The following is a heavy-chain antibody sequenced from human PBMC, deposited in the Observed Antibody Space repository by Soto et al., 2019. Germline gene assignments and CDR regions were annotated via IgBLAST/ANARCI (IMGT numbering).Heavy chain of an antibody. J-gene: IGHJ6*03. Sequence: EVQLVESGGGLVQPGGSLRLSCAASGFTFSSYAMHWVRQAPGKGLEYVSAISSNGGSTYYANSVKGSFTISRDNSKNTLYLQMGSLRAEDMAVYYCAREGYSSSSNDYYYYYMDVWGKGTTVTVSS. CDR2: ISSNGGST. D-gene: IGHD6-6*01. V-gene: IGHV3-64*01. CDR1: GFTFSSYA. CDR3: AREGYSSSSNDYYYYYMDV.